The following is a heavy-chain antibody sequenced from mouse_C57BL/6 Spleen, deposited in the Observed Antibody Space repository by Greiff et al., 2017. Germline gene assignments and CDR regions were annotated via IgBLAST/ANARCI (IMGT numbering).Heavy chain of an antibody. V-gene: IGHV3-6*01. Sequence: EVQLQESGPGLVKPSQSLSLTCSVTGYSITSGYYWNWIRQFPGNKLEWMGYISYDGSNNYNPSLKNRISITRDTSKNQFFLKLNSVTTEDTATDYCAREEFYYYGSSPSYAMDYWGQGTSVTVSS. CDR1: GYSITSGYY. J-gene: IGHJ4*01. CDR3: AREEFYYYGSSPSYAMDY. CDR2: ISYDGSN. D-gene: IGHD1-1*01.